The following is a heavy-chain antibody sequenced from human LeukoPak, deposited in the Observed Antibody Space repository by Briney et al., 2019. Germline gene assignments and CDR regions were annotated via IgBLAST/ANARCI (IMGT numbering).Heavy chain of an antibody. CDR2: ISSSSSTI. CDR1: GFTFSSFW. V-gene: IGHV3-48*01. D-gene: IGHD2-2*01. J-gene: IGHJ4*02. CDR3: ARDWGYCSSTSCYHLSDY. Sequence: GGSLRLSCAASGFTFSSFWMSWVRQAPGKGLEWVSYISSSSSTIYYADSVKGRFTISRDNAKNPLYLQMNSLRAEDTAVYYCARDWGYCSSTSCYHLSDYWGQGTLVTVSS.